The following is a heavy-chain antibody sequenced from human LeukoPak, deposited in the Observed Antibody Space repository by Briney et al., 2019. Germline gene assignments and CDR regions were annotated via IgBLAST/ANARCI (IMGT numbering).Heavy chain of an antibody. Sequence: ASVKVSCKASGYTFTSYHMHWVRQAPGQGLEWMGIINPSGGSTSYAQKFQGRVTMTRDTSTSTVYMELSSLRSEDTAVYYCARERLRFLEWLFNTRNWFDPWGQGTLVTVSS. CDR1: GYTFTSYH. J-gene: IGHJ5*02. CDR3: ARERLRFLEWLFNTRNWFDP. V-gene: IGHV1-46*01. CDR2: INPSGGST. D-gene: IGHD3-3*01.